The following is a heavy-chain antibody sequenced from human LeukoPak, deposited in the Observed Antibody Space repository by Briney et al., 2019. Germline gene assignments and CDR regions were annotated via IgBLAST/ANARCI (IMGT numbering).Heavy chain of an antibody. CDR1: GGSISSGSYY. CDR3: AKNDYGDYADY. J-gene: IGHJ4*02. V-gene: IGHV4-61*02. Sequence: SETLSLTXTVSGGSISSGSYYWSWIRQPAGKGLEWIGRIYTSGSTNYNPSLKSRVTISVDTSKNQFSLKLSSVTAADTAVYYCAKNDYGDYADYWGQGTLVTVSS. D-gene: IGHD4-17*01. CDR2: IYTSGST.